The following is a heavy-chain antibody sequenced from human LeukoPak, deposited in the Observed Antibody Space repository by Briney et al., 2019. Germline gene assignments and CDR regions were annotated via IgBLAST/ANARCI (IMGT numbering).Heavy chain of an antibody. V-gene: IGHV1-18*01. CDR2: ISAYNGNT. J-gene: IGHJ4*02. CDR3: ARDFLLAYDFWSGYEYRSYFDY. CDR1: GYTFTSYG. D-gene: IGHD3-3*01. Sequence: ASVKVSCKASGYTFTSYGISWVRQAPGQGLEWMGWISAYNGNTNYAQKLQGRVTMTTDTSTSTAYMELRSLRSDDTAVYYCARDFLLAYDFWSGYEYRSYFDYWGQGTLVTVSS.